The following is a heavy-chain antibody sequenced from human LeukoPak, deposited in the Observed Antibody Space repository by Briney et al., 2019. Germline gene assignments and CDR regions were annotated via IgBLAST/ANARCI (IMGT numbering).Heavy chain of an antibody. V-gene: IGHV3-23*01. CDR3: AKRGVVIRVILVGFHKEAYYFES. J-gene: IGHJ4*02. CDR2: ISDTGRST. Sequence: GGSLRLSCAVSGLTLSNYGMSWVRQAPGKGLEWVAGISDTGRSTNYADSVKGRFTISRDNPKNTLYLQMNSLRAEDTAVYFCAKRGVVIRVILVGFHKEAYYFESWGQGVLVTVSS. CDR1: GLTLSNYG. D-gene: IGHD3/OR15-3a*01.